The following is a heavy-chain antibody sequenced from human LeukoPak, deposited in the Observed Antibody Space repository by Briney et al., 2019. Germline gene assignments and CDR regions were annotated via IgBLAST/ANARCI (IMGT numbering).Heavy chain of an antibody. D-gene: IGHD3-22*01. J-gene: IGHJ4*02. Sequence: GGSLRLSCVGPGFTFSSYAMQWVRQAPGKGLEWVAGLSYNRRNIYYADSVKGRFTVSRDNSKDTLYMQMNSLRADDTAVYYCAKGDNYYDASGYYLSKALFDYWGQGTLVTVSS. CDR3: AKGDNYYDASGYYLSKALFDY. CDR2: LSYNRRNI. CDR1: GFTFSSYA. V-gene: IGHV3-30*18.